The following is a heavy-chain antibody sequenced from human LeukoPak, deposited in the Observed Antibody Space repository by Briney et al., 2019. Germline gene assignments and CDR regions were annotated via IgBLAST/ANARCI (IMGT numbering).Heavy chain of an antibody. V-gene: IGHV3-30*18. Sequence: GRSLRLSCAASGFTFSSYGMHWVRQAPGKGLEWVAVISYDGSNKYYADSVKGRFTISRDNSKNTLYLQMNSLRAEDTAVYYCANSGLYCSSTSCPDYWGQGTLVTVSS. CDR2: ISYDGSNK. J-gene: IGHJ4*02. CDR1: GFTFSSYG. D-gene: IGHD2-2*01. CDR3: ANSGLYCSSTSCPDY.